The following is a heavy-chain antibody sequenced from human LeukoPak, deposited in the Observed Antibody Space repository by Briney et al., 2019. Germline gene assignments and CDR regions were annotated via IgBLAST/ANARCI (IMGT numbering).Heavy chain of an antibody. CDR2: SSM. V-gene: IGHV3-48*03. J-gene: IGHJ2*01. Sequence: PGGSLRLSCAAAGFTFARSEMNWVRQAPGKGLEWISSSSMYYADSVKGRFTISRENAKQTLYLQMNSLRPEDTAVYYCARAGDKGTANWYFYLSGRGTLVTVSS. D-gene: IGHD2-21*01. CDR1: GFTFARSE. CDR3: ARAGDKGTANWYFYL.